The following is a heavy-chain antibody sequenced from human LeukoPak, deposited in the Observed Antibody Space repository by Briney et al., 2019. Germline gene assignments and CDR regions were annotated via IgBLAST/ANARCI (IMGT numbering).Heavy chain of an antibody. Sequence: SETLSLTCAVYDGSSGYYWSWIRQPPGKGLEWIGEIHPSGITSFNPSLKSRASISADTSKNQFSLKLTSVTAADTALYYCSRGRDQSKTGDYWGQGTLVTVSS. J-gene: IGHJ4*02. CDR1: DGSSGYY. CDR3: SRGRDQSKTGDY. CDR2: IHPSGIT. D-gene: IGHD2-2*01. V-gene: IGHV4-34*01.